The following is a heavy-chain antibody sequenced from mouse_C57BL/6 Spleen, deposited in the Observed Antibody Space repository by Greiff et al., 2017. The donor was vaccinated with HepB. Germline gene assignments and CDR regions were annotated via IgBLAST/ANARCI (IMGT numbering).Heavy chain of an antibody. CDR3: ARSLIPYSNYAMDY. CDR1: GYAFTNYL. J-gene: IGHJ4*01. CDR2: INPGSGGT. V-gene: IGHV1-54*01. D-gene: IGHD2-5*01. Sequence: VKLQESGAELVRPGTSVKVSCKASGYAFTNYLIEWVKQRPGQGLEWIGVINPGSGGTNYNEKFKGKATLTADKSSSTAYMQLSSLTSEDSAVYFCARSLIPYSNYAMDYWGQGTSVTVSS.